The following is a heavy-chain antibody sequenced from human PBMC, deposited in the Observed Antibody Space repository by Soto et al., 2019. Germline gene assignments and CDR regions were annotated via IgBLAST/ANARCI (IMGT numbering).Heavy chain of an antibody. D-gene: IGHD3-22*01. CDR2: IYPGDSDT. J-gene: IGHJ6*02. V-gene: IGHV5-51*01. CDR1: GYSFTSYW. Sequence: GESLXISCKGSGYSFTSYWIGRVRQMPGKRLEWMGIIYPGDSDTRYSPSFQGQVTISADKSIRTAYLQWSSLKASDTARDYCARIYDSCGYYPIGYVMAVWGQGTTVTVSS. CDR3: ARIYDSCGYYPIGYVMAV.